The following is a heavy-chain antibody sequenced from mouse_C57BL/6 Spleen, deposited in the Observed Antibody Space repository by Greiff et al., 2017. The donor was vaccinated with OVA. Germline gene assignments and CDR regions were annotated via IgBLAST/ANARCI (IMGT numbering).Heavy chain of an antibody. Sequence: EVQLQESGGGLVQPGGSMKLSCVASGFTFSNYWMNWVRQSPEKGLEWVAQIRLKSDNYATHYAESVKGRFTISRDDSKSSVYLQMNNLRAEDTGIYYCTEGRWFAYWGQGTLVTVSA. D-gene: IGHD3-3*01. CDR1: GFTFSNYW. CDR3: TEGRWFAY. CDR2: IRLKSDNYAT. V-gene: IGHV6-3*01. J-gene: IGHJ3*01.